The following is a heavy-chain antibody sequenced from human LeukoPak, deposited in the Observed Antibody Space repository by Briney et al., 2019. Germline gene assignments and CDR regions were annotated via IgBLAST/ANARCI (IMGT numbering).Heavy chain of an antibody. CDR3: ASSEPYSSGWYGNY. CDR1: GYTFTSEG. D-gene: IGHD6-19*01. CDR2: ISAYNGNT. J-gene: IGHJ4*02. V-gene: IGHV1-18*01. Sequence: ASVKVSCKASGYTFTSEGISWVRQAPGQGLEWMGWISAYNGNTNYAQKLQGRVTMTTDTSTSTACMELRSLRSDDTAVYYCASSEPYSSGWYGNYWGQGTLVTFSS.